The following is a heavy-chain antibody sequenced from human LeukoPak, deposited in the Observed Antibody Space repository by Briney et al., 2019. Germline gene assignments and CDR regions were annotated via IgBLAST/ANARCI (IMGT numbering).Heavy chain of an antibody. D-gene: IGHD3-10*01. J-gene: IGHJ6*02. Sequence: KPSETLSLTCTVSGGSISSSSYYWGWIRQPPGKGLEWIGSIYYSGSTYYNPSLKSRVTISVDTSKNQFSLKLSSVTAADTAVYYCARDVFGAPGLGMDVWGQGTTVTVSS. CDR2: IYYSGST. CDR3: ARDVFGAPGLGMDV. CDR1: GGSISSSSYY. V-gene: IGHV4-39*07.